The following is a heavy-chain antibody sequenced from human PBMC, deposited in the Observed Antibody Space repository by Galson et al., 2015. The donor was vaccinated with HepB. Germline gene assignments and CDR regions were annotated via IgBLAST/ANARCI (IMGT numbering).Heavy chain of an antibody. V-gene: IGHV3-21*01. CDR3: ASQIRPPNWFDP. Sequence: SLRLSCAASGFTFSSYSMNWVRQAPGEGLEWVSSISSSSSYIYYADSVKGRFTISRDNAKNSLYLQMNSLRAEDTAVYYCASQIRPPNWFDPWGQGTLVTVSS. CDR2: ISSSSSYI. CDR1: GFTFSSYS. J-gene: IGHJ5*02.